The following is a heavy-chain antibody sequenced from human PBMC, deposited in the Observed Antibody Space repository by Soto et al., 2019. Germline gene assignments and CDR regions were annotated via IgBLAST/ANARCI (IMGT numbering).Heavy chain of an antibody. D-gene: IGHD7-27*01. Sequence: SETLSLTCTVSGGSISSGGYYWNWIRQHPGKGLECIGYMSYSGSTYYNPSLKSRVTISLDPSENQFSLRLTSVTAADTAVYYCARGLGNWGSYFDYWGQGSLVTVSS. CDR3: ARGLGNWGSYFDY. CDR2: MSYSGST. CDR1: GGSISSGGYY. J-gene: IGHJ4*02. V-gene: IGHV4-31*03.